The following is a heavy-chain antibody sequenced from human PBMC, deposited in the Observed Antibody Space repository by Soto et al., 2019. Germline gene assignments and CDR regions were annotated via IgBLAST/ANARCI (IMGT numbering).Heavy chain of an antibody. CDR2: IYYSGSI. J-gene: IGHJ4*02. CDR1: GGSISSDY. V-gene: IGHV4-59*08. CDR3: TRHGDGGSWGY. Sequence: SETLSLTCTVSGGSISSDYWSWIRQPPGKGLEWIGFIYYSGSINYNPSFESRVAISVDTSKNQFSLNLTSVTAADTAVYYCTRHGDGGSWGYWGQGTLVPVSS. D-gene: IGHD3-16*01.